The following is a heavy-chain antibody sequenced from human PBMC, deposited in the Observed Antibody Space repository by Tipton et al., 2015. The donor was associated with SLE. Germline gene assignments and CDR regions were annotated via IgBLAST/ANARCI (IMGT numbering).Heavy chain of an antibody. CDR1: GASMRDYY. J-gene: IGHJ5*01. V-gene: IGHV4-4*08. Sequence: TLSLPCSVSGASMRDYYWTWLRQPPGKGLEWIGHLYFSGTTNYHPSLKSRVTISLAPPTNQFFLNLTSVTAADTAIYFCASGAYDSGDSYLGGWLDTWGHGSPVTVSS. D-gene: IGHD3-10*01. CDR2: LYFSGTT. CDR3: ASGAYDSGDSYLGGWLDT.